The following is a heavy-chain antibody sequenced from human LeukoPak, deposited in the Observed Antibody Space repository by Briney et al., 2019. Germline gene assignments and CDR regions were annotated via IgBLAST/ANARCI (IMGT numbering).Heavy chain of an antibody. CDR1: GGSFSGYY. V-gene: IGHV4-34*01. CDR3: ARSPRFGVLIISNYYYGMDV. J-gene: IGHJ6*02. CDR2: INHSGST. D-gene: IGHD3-3*01. Sequence: KPSETLSLTCAVYGGSFSGYYWSWIRQPPGKGLEWIGEINHSGSTNYNPSLKSRVTISVDTSKNQFSLKLSSVTAADTAVYYCARSPRFGVLIISNYYYGMDVWGQGTTVTVSS.